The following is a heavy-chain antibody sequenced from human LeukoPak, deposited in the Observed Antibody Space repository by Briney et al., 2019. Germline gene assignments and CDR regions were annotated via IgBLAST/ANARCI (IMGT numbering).Heavy chain of an antibody. Sequence: GGSLRLSCAASGFTFSSYSMNWVRQAPGKGLEWVSSISSSSSYIYYADSVKGRFTISRDNAKNSLYLQMNSLRAEDTAVYYCARAPSGIAAAGGAFDIWGQGTMVTVSS. CDR3: ARAPSGIAAAGGAFDI. D-gene: IGHD6-13*01. V-gene: IGHV3-21*01. CDR1: GFTFSSYS. CDR2: ISSSSSYI. J-gene: IGHJ3*02.